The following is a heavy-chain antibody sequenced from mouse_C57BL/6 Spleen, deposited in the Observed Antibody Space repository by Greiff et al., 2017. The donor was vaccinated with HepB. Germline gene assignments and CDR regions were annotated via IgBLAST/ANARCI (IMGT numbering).Heavy chain of an antibody. J-gene: IGHJ4*01. Sequence: DVKLQESGPGLVKPSQSLSLTCSVTGYSITSGYYWNWIRQFPGNKLEWMGYISYDGSNNYNPSLKNRISITRDTSKNQFFLKLNSVTTEDTATYYCARGDDYDCAMDYWGQGTSVTVSS. V-gene: IGHV3-6*01. CDR3: ARGDDYDCAMDY. CDR2: ISYDGSN. CDR1: GYSITSGYY. D-gene: IGHD2-4*01.